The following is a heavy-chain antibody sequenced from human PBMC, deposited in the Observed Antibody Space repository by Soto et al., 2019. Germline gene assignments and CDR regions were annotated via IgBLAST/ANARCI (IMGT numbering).Heavy chain of an antibody. CDR3: ATGLGPAANYYYYMDV. V-gene: IGHV1-24*01. CDR1: GYTLTELS. CDR2: FDPEDGET. J-gene: IGHJ6*03. Sequence: ASVKVSCKVSGYTLTELSMHWVRQAPGKGLEWMGGFDPEDGETIYAQKFQGRATMTEDTSTDTAYMELSSLRSEDTAVYYCATGLGPAANYYYYMDVWGKGTTVTVSS. D-gene: IGHD2-2*01.